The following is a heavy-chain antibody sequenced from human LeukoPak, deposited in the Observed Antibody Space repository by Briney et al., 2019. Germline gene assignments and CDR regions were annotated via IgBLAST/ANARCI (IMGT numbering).Heavy chain of an antibody. CDR3: ARGVYEEDVNY. Sequence: GGSLRLSCAASGFTFSNYWMHWVRQAPGKGLVWVSRLSSDGRDPSYADSVKGRFTISRDNAKNTLYMQMNSLRAEDTAVYFCARGVYEEDVNYWGQGTLVTVSS. CDR2: LSSDGRDP. J-gene: IGHJ4*02. CDR1: GFTFSNYW. D-gene: IGHD6-13*01. V-gene: IGHV3-74*01.